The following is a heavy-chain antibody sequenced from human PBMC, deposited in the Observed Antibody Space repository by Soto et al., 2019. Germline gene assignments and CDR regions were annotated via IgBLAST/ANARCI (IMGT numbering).Heavy chain of an antibody. CDR2: ISGSGDGT. J-gene: IGHJ4*02. Sequence: EVQLLESVGGLVQPGGSLRLSCAASGFTFSSYAMSWVRQAPGKGLEWVSAISGSGDGTYYADSVKGRFTISRDNSKNTLYLQMNGLRAEDTAVHYCAKGISGTYYSLDYWGQGTLVTVSS. CDR1: GFTFSSYA. V-gene: IGHV3-23*01. D-gene: IGHD1-26*01. CDR3: AKGISGTYYSLDY.